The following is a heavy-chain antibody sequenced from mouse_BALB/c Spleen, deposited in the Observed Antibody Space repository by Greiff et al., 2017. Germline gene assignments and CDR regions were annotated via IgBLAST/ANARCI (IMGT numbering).Heavy chain of an antibody. J-gene: IGHJ2*01. Sequence: VQLKESAAELARPGASVKMSCKASGYTFTSYTMHWVKQRPGQGLEWIGYINPSSGYTEYNQKFKDKTTLTADKSSSTAYMQLSSLTSEDSAVYYCATGFDYWGQGTTLTVSS. D-gene: IGHD4-1*01. CDR2: INPSSGYT. V-gene: IGHV1-4*02. CDR1: GYTFTSYT. CDR3: ATGFDY.